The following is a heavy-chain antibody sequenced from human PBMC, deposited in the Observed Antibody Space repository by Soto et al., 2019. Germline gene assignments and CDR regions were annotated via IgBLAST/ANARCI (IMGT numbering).Heavy chain of an antibody. J-gene: IGHJ4*02. CDR2: ISYDGTTK. Sequence: QVQLVESGGGVVQPGRSLRVSCAASGFTFTAFGLHWVRQAPGKGLEWVGLISYDGTTKYFADSVRGRFTISRDNSKNKLFLQLNSLRVEDTAVYYCARHRDGGTYTYIDHWGPGTLVTVSS. CDR3: ARHRDGGTYTYIDH. D-gene: IGHD3-10*01. V-gene: IGHV3-30-3*01. CDR1: GFTFTAFG.